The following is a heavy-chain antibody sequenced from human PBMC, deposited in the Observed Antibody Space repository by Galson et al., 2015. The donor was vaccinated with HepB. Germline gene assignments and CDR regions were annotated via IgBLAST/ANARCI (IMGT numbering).Heavy chain of an antibody. CDR3: ARGEVCSGGSCYSSPSDY. CDR2: ISYDGSNK. D-gene: IGHD2-15*01. J-gene: IGHJ4*02. CDR1: GFTFSSYA. Sequence: SLRLSCAASGFTFSSYAMHWVRQAPGKGLEWVAVISYDGSNKYYADSVKGRFTISRDNSKNTLYLQMNSLRAEDTAVYYCARGEVCSGGSCYSSPSDYWGQGTLVTVSS. V-gene: IGHV3-30-3*01.